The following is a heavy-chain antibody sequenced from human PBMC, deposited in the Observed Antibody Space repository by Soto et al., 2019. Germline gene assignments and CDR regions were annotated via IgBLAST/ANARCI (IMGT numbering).Heavy chain of an antibody. V-gene: IGHV1-18*01. J-gene: IGHJ5*02. CDR3: ARGGRAYCSSTSCYWFDP. CDR2: ISAYNGNT. Sequence: ASVKVSCKASGYTFTSYGISWVRQAPGQGLEWMGWISAYNGNTNYAQKLQGRVTMTTDTSTSTAYMELRSLRSDDPAVYYCARGGRAYCSSTSCYWFDPWGQGTLVTVSS. CDR1: GYTFTSYG. D-gene: IGHD2-2*01.